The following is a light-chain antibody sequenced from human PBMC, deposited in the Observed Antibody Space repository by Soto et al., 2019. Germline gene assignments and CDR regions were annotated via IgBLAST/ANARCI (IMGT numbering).Light chain of an antibody. J-gene: IGKJ1*01. V-gene: IGKV1-5*03. CDR1: QTISSW. CDR2: KAS. Sequence: DIQMTQSPSTLSGSVGDRVTITCRASQTISSWLAWYQQKPGKAPKLLIYKASTLKSGVPSRFSGSGSGTEFTLNISSLQPDDFATYYCQHYNSYSEAFGQGTKVEFK. CDR3: QHYNSYSEA.